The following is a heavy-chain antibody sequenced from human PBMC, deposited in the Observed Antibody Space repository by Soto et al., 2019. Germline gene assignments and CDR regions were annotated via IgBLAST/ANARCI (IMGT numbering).Heavy chain of an antibody. CDR2: ISFSDGGT. V-gene: IGHV3-23*01. Sequence: EEQLLESGGGLIQPGGSLRLACAASGFTFSSYAMTWVRQAPGKGLEWVSSISFSDGGTYYADSVKGRLTISRDNSKKTLFLQMNSLRVEDKAVYYCVKDDRILGRRYFDLWGRGTLVTVSS. D-gene: IGHD2-15*01. CDR1: GFTFSSYA. CDR3: VKDDRILGRRYFDL. J-gene: IGHJ2*01.